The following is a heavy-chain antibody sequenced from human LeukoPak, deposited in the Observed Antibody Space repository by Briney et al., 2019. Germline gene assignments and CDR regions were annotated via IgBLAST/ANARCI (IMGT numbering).Heavy chain of an antibody. V-gene: IGHV3-30-3*01. CDR2: ISYDGSNK. Sequence: GGSLRLSCAASGFTFSSYAMHWVRQAPGKGLEWVAVISYDGSNKYYADSVKGRFTISRDNAKNSLYLQMNSLRAEDTAVYYCARENDYWGQGTLVTVSS. J-gene: IGHJ4*02. CDR1: GFTFSSYA. CDR3: ARENDY.